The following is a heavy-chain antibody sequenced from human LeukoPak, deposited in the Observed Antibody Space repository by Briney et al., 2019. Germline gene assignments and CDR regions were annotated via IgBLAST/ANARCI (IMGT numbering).Heavy chain of an antibody. CDR3: ASVYKYGMDV. V-gene: IGHV1-2*06. Sequence: ASVKVSCKASGYTFTAYYLHWVRQAPGQGLEWMGRINPNSGGTNYAQKFQGRVTLTRDTSISTAYMELSSLRSEDTAVYYCASVYKYGMDVWGQGTTVIVSS. CDR2: INPNSGGT. CDR1: GYTFTAYY. J-gene: IGHJ6*02.